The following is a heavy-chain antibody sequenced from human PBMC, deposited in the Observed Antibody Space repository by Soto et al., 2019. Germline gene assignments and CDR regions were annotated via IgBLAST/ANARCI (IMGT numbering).Heavy chain of an antibody. CDR1: GFTFTDYY. J-gene: IGHJ4*02. V-gene: IGHV3-11*05. CDR3: ARDLGISSSNDFDF. CDR2: ISGSTDYL. D-gene: IGHD2-21*01. Sequence: QVQLVESGGDLVKPGGSLRLSCAASGFTFTDYYMSWLRQAPGQGLQWLSYISGSTDYLNYADSVKGRFTISRDNAKNLLYLQMTSLRADDTAVYYCARDLGISSSNDFDFWGQGTLVTVSS.